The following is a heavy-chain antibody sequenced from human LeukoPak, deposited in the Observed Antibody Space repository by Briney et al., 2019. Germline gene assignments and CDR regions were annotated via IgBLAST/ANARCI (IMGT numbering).Heavy chain of an antibody. D-gene: IGHD6-19*01. CDR1: GFNFRNYA. CDR3: ARDAYSSGWYLYYGMDV. J-gene: IGHJ6*04. V-gene: IGHV3-21*01. CDR2: ISSGGNWL. Sequence: GGSLRLSCAASGFNFRNYAMDWVRQAPGKGLEWVSSISSGGNWLYYGDSVKGRFTISRDDATNSLYLQMNSLRAEDTAVYYCARDAYSSGWYLYYGMDVWGKGTTVTVSS.